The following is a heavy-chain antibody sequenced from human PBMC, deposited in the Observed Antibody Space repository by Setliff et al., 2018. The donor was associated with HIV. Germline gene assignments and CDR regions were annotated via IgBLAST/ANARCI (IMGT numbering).Heavy chain of an antibody. D-gene: IGHD6-19*01. CDR1: GYTFTDYY. V-gene: IGHV1-69-2*01. CDR2: VDPEDGET. Sequence: GASVKVSCKASGYTFTDYYMHWVQQAPGKGLEWMGRVDPEDGETIYAEKFQGRVTITADTSTDTAYMELSSLRSEDTAVYYCAVPRGQWLVGGAFDIWGQGTMVTVSS. J-gene: IGHJ3*02. CDR3: AVPRGQWLVGGAFDI.